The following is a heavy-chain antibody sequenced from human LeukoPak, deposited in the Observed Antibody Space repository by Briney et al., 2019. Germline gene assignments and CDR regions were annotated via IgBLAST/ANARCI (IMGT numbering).Heavy chain of an antibody. Sequence: PGGSLRLSCGASGYTFSDYTMNWVRQAPGKGPEWISYISSGCSVMHYADSVKGRFTISRDNVENSLYLQMNSLRVEDTAVYYCTRDLEYWGQGVLVTVSS. V-gene: IGHV3-48*01. J-gene: IGHJ4*02. CDR2: ISSGCSVM. CDR1: GYTFSDYT. CDR3: TRDLEY.